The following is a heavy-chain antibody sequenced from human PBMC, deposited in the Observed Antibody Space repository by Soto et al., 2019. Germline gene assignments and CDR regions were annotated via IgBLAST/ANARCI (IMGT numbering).Heavy chain of an antibody. CDR3: ARRSSGWYFDY. CDR1: GFTFSSYA. J-gene: IGHJ4*02. Sequence: EVQLLESGGGLVQPGGSLRLSCAASGFTFSSYAMNWVRQAPGKGLEWVSVISGSGGSTYYADSVKGRFTISRDNSKNTLSLQRNSLRAEDTAVYYCARRSSGWYFDYWGQGTLVTVSS. D-gene: IGHD6-19*01. V-gene: IGHV3-23*01. CDR2: ISGSGGST.